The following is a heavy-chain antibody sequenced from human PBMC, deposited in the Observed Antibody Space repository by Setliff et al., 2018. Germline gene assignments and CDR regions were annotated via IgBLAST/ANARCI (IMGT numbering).Heavy chain of an antibody. J-gene: IGHJ4*02. CDR2: ISSSSSTI. Sequence: GGSLRLSCAASGFTFSSNSMNWVRQAPGKGLEWVSSISSSSSTIYYADSVKGRFTISRDNAKNSLYLQLNSRRAGDTAVYYCARVDGSYLFDYWGQGTLVTVSS. D-gene: IGHD1-26*01. V-gene: IGHV3-48*04. CDR3: ARVDGSYLFDY. CDR1: GFTFSSNS.